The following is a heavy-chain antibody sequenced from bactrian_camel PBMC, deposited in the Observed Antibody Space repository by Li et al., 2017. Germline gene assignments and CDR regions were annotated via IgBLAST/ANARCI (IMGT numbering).Heavy chain of an antibody. CDR3: AAGLLNAPFSSYACSRTESWYYY. D-gene: IGHD2*01. Sequence: VQLVESGGDSVQAGGSLSLSCSVSGNTARNYCMAWFRQPPGKEREGVAVLYTVDGSTFYDDSVKGRFIISQDNAKASLFLTMDDLKVEDTAVYYCAAGLLNAPFSSYACSRTESWYYYWGQGTQVTVS. CDR2: LYTVDGST. J-gene: IGHJ4*01. CDR1: GNTARNYC. V-gene: IGHV3S1*01.